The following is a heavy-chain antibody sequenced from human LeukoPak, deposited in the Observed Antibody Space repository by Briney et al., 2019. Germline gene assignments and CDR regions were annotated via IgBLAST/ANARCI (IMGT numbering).Heavy chain of an antibody. CDR3: AREIAAAGNWLVP. D-gene: IGHD6-13*01. CDR2: LYYSGST. J-gene: IGHJ5*02. CDR1: GGSISSSSNY. Sequence: SETLSLTCTVSGGSISSSSNYWGWIRQPPGKGLEWVGSLYYSGSTYYNPSLKSRVTISLATSKNQFSLKLSSVTAADTAVYYCAREIAAAGNWLVPWGQGALVTVSS. V-gene: IGHV4-39*07.